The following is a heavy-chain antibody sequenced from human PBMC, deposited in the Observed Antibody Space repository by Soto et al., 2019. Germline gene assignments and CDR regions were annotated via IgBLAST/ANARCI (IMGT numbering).Heavy chain of an antibody. J-gene: IGHJ6*03. Sequence: GASVKVSCKASGYTFTSYAMHWVRQAPGQRLEWMGWINAGNGNTKYSQKFQGRVTITRDTSASTAYMELSSLRSEDTAVYYCARDGAVTTWRDYYYYYSMDVWGKGTTVTVSS. CDR2: INAGNGNT. V-gene: IGHV1-3*01. CDR3: ARDGAVTTWRDYYYYYSMDV. CDR1: GYTFTSYA. D-gene: IGHD4-4*01.